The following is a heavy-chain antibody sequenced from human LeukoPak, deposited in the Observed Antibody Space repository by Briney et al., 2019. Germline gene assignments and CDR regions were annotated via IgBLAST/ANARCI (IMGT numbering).Heavy chain of an antibody. J-gene: IGHJ4*02. Sequence: SETLSLTRAVSGGSFSTYYWSWIRQPPGGELEWVGEIYYSGSTDYNPSLKSRVTMSLDASKNQFSLSLTSVTAADTAVYYCARAVITFGAAVAKGFDYWGQGTLVTVSS. CDR3: ARAVITFGAAVAKGFDY. CDR2: IYYSGST. D-gene: IGHD3-16*01. V-gene: IGHV4-59*01. CDR1: GGSFSTYY.